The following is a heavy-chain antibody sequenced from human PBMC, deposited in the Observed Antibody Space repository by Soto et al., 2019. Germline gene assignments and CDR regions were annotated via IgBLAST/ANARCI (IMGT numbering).Heavy chain of an antibody. CDR3: ARGPIVATIRGPDY. CDR2: ISGSRGKT. J-gene: IGHJ4*02. CDR1: GFTFSSYA. Sequence: GGSLRLSCAASGFTFSSYAMSWVRQAPGKGLEWVSAISGSRGKTDYADSAKGRFTISRDNSKNTLYLQMNSLRAEDTAVYYCARGPIVATIRGPDYWGQGTLVTVSS. V-gene: IGHV3-23*01. D-gene: IGHD5-12*01.